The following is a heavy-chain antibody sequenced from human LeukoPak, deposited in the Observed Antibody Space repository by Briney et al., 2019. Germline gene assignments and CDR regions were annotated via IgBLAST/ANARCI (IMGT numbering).Heavy chain of an antibody. CDR1: GFTFSDYY. V-gene: IGHV3-11*01. J-gene: IGHJ6*02. CDR3: ARDEVGATDYYGMDV. CDR2: ISSSGSTI. Sequence: SGGSLRLSCAASGFTFSDYYMSWIRQAPGKGLEWVSYISSSGSTIYYADSVKGRFTISRDNAKNSLHLQMNSLRAEDTAVYYCARDEVGATDYYGMDVWGQGTTVTVSS. D-gene: IGHD1-26*01.